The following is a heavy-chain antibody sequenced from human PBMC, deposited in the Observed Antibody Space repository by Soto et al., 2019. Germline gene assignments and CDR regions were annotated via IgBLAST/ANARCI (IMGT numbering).Heavy chain of an antibody. V-gene: IGHV4-34*01. D-gene: IGHD3-10*01. Sequence: QVQLQQWGAGLLKPSETLSLTCAVYGGSFSGYYWSWFRQPPGKGLEWIGEINHSGSTNYNPSLKSRVTILVDTSKNQFSLKLSSVTAADSSVYYCAGGVVRGVKNNWFDPGGQGPWSPSPQ. CDR2: INHSGST. J-gene: IGHJ5*02. CDR1: GGSFSGYY. CDR3: AGGVVRGVKNNWFDP.